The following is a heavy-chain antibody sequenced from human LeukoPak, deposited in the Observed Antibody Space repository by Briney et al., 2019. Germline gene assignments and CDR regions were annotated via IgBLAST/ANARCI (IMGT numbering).Heavy chain of an antibody. CDR2: IYYSGST. CDR1: GGSISSYY. J-gene: IGHJ6*02. D-gene: IGHD4-11*01. V-gene: IGHV4-59*01. CDR3: ARDRTTVTPKATYYYGMDV. Sequence: SETLSLTCAVSGGSISSYYWSWIRQPPGKGLEWIGYIYYSGSTNYNPSLKSRVTISVDTSKNQFSLKLSSVTAADTAVYYCARDRTTVTPKATYYYGMDVWGQGTTVTVSS.